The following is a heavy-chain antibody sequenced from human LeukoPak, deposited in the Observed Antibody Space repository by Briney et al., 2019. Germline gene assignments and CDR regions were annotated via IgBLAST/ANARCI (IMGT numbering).Heavy chain of an antibody. V-gene: IGHV4-59*08. Sequence: PSETLSLTCTVSGGSISSYYWSWIRQPPGKGLEWIGYIYYSGSTNYNPSLKSRVTISVDTSKNQFSLKLSSVTAADTAVYYCARHQLCGGDCYSDAFDIWGQGTMVTVSS. CDR1: GGSISSYY. J-gene: IGHJ3*02. CDR2: IYYSGST. D-gene: IGHD2-21*02. CDR3: ARHQLCGGDCYSDAFDI.